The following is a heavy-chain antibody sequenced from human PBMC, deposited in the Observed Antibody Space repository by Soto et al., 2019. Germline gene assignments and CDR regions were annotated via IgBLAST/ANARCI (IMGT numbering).Heavy chain of an antibody. Sequence: PGGSLSLSCAASGFSFDDYAMHWVRQAPGKGLEWVSIISRKNETIVYADSVKGRFTISRDNAKKSLYLQMNSLRPEDTALYYCAKDRGFLDGIDYWGQGTPVTVSS. CDR2: ISRKNETI. CDR1: GFSFDDYA. CDR3: AKDRGFLDGIDY. J-gene: IGHJ4*02. V-gene: IGHV3-9*01. D-gene: IGHD3-3*01.